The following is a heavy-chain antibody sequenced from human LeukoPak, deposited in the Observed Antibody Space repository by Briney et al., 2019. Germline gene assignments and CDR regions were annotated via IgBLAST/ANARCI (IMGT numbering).Heavy chain of an antibody. CDR3: ARYYYGSGSQEFDY. CDR2: IYYSGST. CDR1: GGSISSYY. Sequence: AETLSLTCTVSGGSISSYYWRWIRQPPGKGREWIGYIYYSGSTNYNPSLKSRVTISVDTSKNQFSLKLSSVTAADTAVYYCARYYYGSGSQEFDYWGQGTLVTVSS. D-gene: IGHD3-10*01. J-gene: IGHJ4*02. V-gene: IGHV4-59*01.